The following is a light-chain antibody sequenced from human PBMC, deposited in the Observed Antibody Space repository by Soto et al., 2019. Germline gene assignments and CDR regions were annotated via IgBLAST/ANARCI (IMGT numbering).Light chain of an antibody. Sequence: EIVMTQSPATLSVSPGERATLSCRASQSVSTNLAWYQQKPGQVPRLLIYGASTRASDIPARFSGSGSGTEFTLTISSLQSEDFAVYYCQQYNEWPLTFGGGTKVEIE. J-gene: IGKJ4*01. CDR3: QQYNEWPLT. CDR2: GAS. CDR1: QSVSTN. V-gene: IGKV3-15*01.